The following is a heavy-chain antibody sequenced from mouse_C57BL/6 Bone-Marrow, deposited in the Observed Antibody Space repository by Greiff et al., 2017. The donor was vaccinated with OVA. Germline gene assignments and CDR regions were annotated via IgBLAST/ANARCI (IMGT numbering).Heavy chain of an antibody. CDR3: ARWGYGSSPLAY. CDR1: GYTFTSYW. V-gene: IGHV1-55*01. CDR2: IYPGSGST. Sequence: QVQLQQPGAELVKPGASVKMSCKASGYTFTSYWITWVKQRPGQGLEWIGDIYPGSGSTNYNEKFKGKATLTVDTSSSTAYMQLSSLTSEDSAVYYCARWGYGSSPLAYWGQGTLVTVSA. D-gene: IGHD1-1*01. J-gene: IGHJ3*01.